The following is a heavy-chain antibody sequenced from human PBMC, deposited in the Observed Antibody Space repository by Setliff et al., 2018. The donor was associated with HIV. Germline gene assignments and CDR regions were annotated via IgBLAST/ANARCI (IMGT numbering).Heavy chain of an antibody. D-gene: IGHD1-26*01. CDR3: ARVQWDLLYVPDAFDI. V-gene: IGHV4-34*01. Sequence: KPSETLSLTCVVYGGSFSDFYWVWVRQPPSKGLEWIGEITHRGSTTYNPTLQSRVAISVDTSRRQFTLKLGSVTAADTAVYYCARVQWDLLYVPDAFDIWGQGIMVTVSS. CDR2: ITHRGST. CDR1: GGSFSDFY. J-gene: IGHJ3*02.